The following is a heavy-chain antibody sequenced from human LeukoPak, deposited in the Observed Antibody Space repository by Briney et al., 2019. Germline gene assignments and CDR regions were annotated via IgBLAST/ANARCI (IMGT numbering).Heavy chain of an antibody. CDR1: GFSLSTSGVG. CDR2: IYWDDDK. V-gene: IGHV2-5*02. D-gene: IGHD3-10*01. Sequence: SGSTLVKPTQTLTLTCTFSGFSLSTSGVGVGWIRQPPGNALEWLALIYWDDDKRYSPSLKSRLTITKDTSKNQVVLTMTNMDPVDTATYYCAHIQMVRGVSYYFDYWGQGTLVTVSS. J-gene: IGHJ4*02. CDR3: AHIQMVRGVSYYFDY.